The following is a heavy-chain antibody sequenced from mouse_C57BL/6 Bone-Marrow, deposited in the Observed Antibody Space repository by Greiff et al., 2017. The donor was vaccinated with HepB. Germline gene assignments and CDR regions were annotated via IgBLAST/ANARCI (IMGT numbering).Heavy chain of an antibody. CDR3: ARRDYGSSDVLY. CDR2: IYPRSGNT. Sequence: VQLQQSGAELARPGASVKLSCKASGYTFTSYGISWVKQRTGQGLEWIGEIYPRSGNTYYNEKFKGKATLTADTSSSTAYMELRSLTSEDSAVYFCARRDYGSSDVLYWGQGTTLTVSS. J-gene: IGHJ2*01. D-gene: IGHD1-1*01. CDR1: GYTFTSYG. V-gene: IGHV1-81*01.